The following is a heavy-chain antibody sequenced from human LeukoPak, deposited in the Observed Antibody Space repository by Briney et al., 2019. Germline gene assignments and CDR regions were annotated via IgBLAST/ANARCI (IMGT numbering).Heavy chain of an antibody. J-gene: IGHJ3*02. CDR1: GGSFSGYY. D-gene: IGHD3-22*01. V-gene: IGHV4-34*01. Sequence: SETLSLTCAVYGGSFSGYYWSWIRQPPGKGLEWIGEINHSGSTNYNPSLKSRVTISVDTSKNQFSLKLSSVTAADTAVYYCARVPFDYYDSSGYDAFDIWGQGTMVTVSS. CDR3: ARVPFDYYDSSGYDAFDI. CDR2: INHSGST.